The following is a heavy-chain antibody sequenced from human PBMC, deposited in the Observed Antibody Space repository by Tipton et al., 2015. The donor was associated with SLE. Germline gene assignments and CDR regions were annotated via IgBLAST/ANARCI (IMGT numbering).Heavy chain of an antibody. CDR2: IYYSGST. CDR1: GGSISSSSYY. J-gene: IGHJ4*02. CDR3: ARDPIPFY. Sequence: TLSLTCTVSGGSISSSSYYWGWIRQPPGKGLEWIGYIYYSGSTNYNPSLKSRVTISVDTSKNQFSLKLSSVTAADTAVYYCARDPIPFYWGQGTLVTVSS. V-gene: IGHV4-61*01.